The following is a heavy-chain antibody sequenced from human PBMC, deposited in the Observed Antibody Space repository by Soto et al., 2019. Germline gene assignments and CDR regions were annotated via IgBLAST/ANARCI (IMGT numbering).Heavy chain of an antibody. J-gene: IGHJ4*02. CDR1: GGTFSSYA. V-gene: IGHV1-69*13. CDR2: IIPTFGTA. Sequence: SVKFSCKASGGTFSSYAISWVRQAPGQGLEWMGGIIPTFGTANYAQKFQGRVTITADESTSTAYMELSSLRSEDTAVYYCAITYYYDSSGPPLWAFDYWGQGTLVTVSS. CDR3: AITYYYDSSGPPLWAFDY. D-gene: IGHD3-22*01.